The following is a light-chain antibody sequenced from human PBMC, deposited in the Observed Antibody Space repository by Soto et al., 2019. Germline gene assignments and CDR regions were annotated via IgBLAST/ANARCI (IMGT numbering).Light chain of an antibody. Sequence: QSVLTQPPSVSGAPGQRVTISCTGSRSNIGAGYDVHWYQQLPGTAPKLLIYANSNRPSGVPDRFSGSKSGTSASLAITGLQAEDEADYYCQSYDSGLSGSYVVFGGGTKLTVL. CDR2: ANS. CDR1: RSNIGAGYD. J-gene: IGLJ2*01. CDR3: QSYDSGLSGSYVV. V-gene: IGLV1-40*01.